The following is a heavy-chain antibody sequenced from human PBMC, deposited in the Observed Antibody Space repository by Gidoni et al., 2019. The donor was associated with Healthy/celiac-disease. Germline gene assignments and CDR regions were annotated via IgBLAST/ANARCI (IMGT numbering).Heavy chain of an antibody. J-gene: IGHJ3*02. CDR3: ALDSSGYYYPDI. V-gene: IGHV2-5*02. CDR1: GFSLSTSGVG. D-gene: IGHD3-22*01. Sequence: QITLKESGPTLVKPTQTLTLTCTFSGFSLSTSGVGVGWIRQPPGKALEWLALIYWDDDKRYSPSLKSRLTITKDTSKNQVVLTMTNMYPVDTATYYCALDSSGYYYPDIWGQGTMVTVSS. CDR2: IYWDDDK.